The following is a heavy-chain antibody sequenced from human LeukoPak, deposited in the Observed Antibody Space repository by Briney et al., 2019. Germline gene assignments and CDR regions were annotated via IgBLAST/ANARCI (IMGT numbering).Heavy chain of an antibody. D-gene: IGHD3-22*01. Sequence: PSETLSLTCTVSGGSISSGGYYWSWIRQHPGKGLERIGCIYYSGSTYYNPSLKSRVTISVDTSKNQFSLKLSSVTAADTAVYYCASTRHSGYYHDSSGYFAFDIWGQGTMVTVSS. V-gene: IGHV4-31*03. J-gene: IGHJ3*02. CDR1: GGSISSGGYY. CDR3: ASTRHSGYYHDSSGYFAFDI. CDR2: IYYSGST.